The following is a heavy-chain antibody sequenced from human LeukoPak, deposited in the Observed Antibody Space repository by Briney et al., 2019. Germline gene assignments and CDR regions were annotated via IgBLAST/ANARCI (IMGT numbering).Heavy chain of an antibody. V-gene: IGHV4-61*02. D-gene: IGHD3-22*01. CDR3: ASGPKAYYDSSGKYNWFDP. J-gene: IGHJ5*02. Sequence: SETLSLTCTVSGYSISSGYYWGWIRQPAGKGLEWIGRIYTSGSTNYNPSLKSRVTISVDTSKNQFSLKLSSVTAADTAVYYCASGPKAYYDSSGKYNWFDPWGQGTLVTVSS. CDR2: IYTSGST. CDR1: GYSISSGYY.